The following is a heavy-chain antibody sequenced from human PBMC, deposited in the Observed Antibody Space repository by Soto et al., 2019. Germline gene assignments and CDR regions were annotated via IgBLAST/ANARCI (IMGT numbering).Heavy chain of an antibody. V-gene: IGHV3-48*02. CDR3: ARASSINSYDSSGYYDY. Sequence: EVQLVESGGGLVQPGGSLRLSCAASGFTFSSYSMNWVRQAPGKGLEWVSYISSSSSTIYYADSVKGRFTISRDNAKNSLYLQMNSLRDEDTAVYYCARASSINSYDSSGYYDYWGQGTLVTVSS. D-gene: IGHD3-22*01. CDR1: GFTFSSYS. J-gene: IGHJ4*02. CDR2: ISSSSSTI.